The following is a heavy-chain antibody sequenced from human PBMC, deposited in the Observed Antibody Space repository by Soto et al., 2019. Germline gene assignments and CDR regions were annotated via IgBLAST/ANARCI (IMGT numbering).Heavy chain of an antibody. CDR2: IYYSVST. Sequence: SETLFLTFNVSGDSISSGDYYWSWIRQPPGKGLEWIGYIYYSVSTYYNPSLKSRVTISVDTSKNQFSLKLSSVTAEDTAVYYCARGWVVKAGSAFDIWGQGTMVTVSS. CDR3: ARGWVVKAGSAFDI. V-gene: IGHV4-30-4*01. J-gene: IGHJ3*02. D-gene: IGHD3-10*01. CDR1: GDSISSGDYY.